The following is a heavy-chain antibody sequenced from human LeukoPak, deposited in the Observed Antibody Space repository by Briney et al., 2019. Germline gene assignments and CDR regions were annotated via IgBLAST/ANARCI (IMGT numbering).Heavy chain of an antibody. V-gene: IGHV3-30*02. CDR2: IRYDGRNK. Sequence: PGGSLRLSCAASGFIFSDYGMHWVRQAPGKGLEWVAFIRYDGRNKYYVDSVKGRFTISRDNSKNTLFLQMSSLRVEDTAVYYCAKDPHGSYFYFDYWGQGTLVTVSS. D-gene: IGHD1-26*01. J-gene: IGHJ4*02. CDR3: AKDPHGSYFYFDY. CDR1: GFIFSDYG.